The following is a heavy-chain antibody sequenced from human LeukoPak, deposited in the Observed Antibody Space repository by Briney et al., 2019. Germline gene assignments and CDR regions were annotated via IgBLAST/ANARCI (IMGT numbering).Heavy chain of an antibody. CDR3: ARYDILTGYSIFDY. J-gene: IGHJ4*02. Sequence: GGSLRLSCAGSGFTFSSFSMNWVRQAPGKGLEWVSSISSSSSYIYYADSVKGRFTISRDNAKNSLYLQMNSLRAEDTAVYYCARYDILTGYSIFDYWGQGTLVTVSS. CDR1: GFTFSSFS. D-gene: IGHD3-9*01. V-gene: IGHV3-21*01. CDR2: ISSSSSYI.